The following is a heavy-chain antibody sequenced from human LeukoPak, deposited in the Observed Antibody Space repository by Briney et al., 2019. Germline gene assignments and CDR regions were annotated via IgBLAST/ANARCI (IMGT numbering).Heavy chain of an antibody. CDR2: IYNSGST. J-gene: IGHJ4*02. CDR1: GGSISSSSYY. CDR3: ARSRDTYYYGSGSYYSFDY. V-gene: IGHV4-39*01. D-gene: IGHD3-10*01. Sequence: PPETLSLTCTVSGGSISSSSYYWGWIREPPGKGLEWIGSIYNSGSTYYNPSLKSRVTISVDTSKNQFSLKLSSVTAADTAVYYCARSRDTYYYGSGSYYSFDYWGQGTLVTVSS.